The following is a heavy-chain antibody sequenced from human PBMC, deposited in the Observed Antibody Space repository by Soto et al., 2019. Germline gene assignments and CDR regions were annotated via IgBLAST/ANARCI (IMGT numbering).Heavy chain of an antibody. CDR1: RFKFSDYS. V-gene: IGHV3-21*01. CDR2: ISPRSAYI. CDR3: ATLIKTYYDDSSGYSQDY. D-gene: IGHD3-22*01. J-gene: IGHJ4*02. Sequence: PGGSLRLSCAASRFKFSDYSMNWVRQAPGKCLEWVSSISPRSAYIHYADAVKGRFIISRDDGKNALILQMNSLRAEDTAVYYCATLIKTYYDDSSGYSQDYWGQGXLVTVYS.